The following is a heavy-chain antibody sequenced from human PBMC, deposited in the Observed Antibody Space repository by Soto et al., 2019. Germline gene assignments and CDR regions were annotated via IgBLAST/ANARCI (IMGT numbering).Heavy chain of an antibody. Sequence: SETLSVTCAVSGGSISSSNWWSWVRQPPGKGLEWIGEIYHSGSTNYNESLKSRVTISVDKSKNQFSLKLSSVTAADTAVYYCARDWRPTLSTWWFDXWGQGTLVTVSX. V-gene: IGHV4-4*02. CDR3: ARDWRPTLSTWWFDX. CDR2: IYHSGST. D-gene: IGHD4-4*01. CDR1: GGSISSSNW. J-gene: IGHJ5*02.